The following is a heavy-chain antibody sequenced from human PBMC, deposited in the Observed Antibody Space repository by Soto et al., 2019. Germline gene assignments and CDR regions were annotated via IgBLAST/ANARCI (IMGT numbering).Heavy chain of an antibody. Sequence: SETLSLTCAVYGGSFSGYYWSWIRQPPGKGLEWIGEINHSGSTNYNPSLKSRVTISVDTSKNQFSLKLSSVTAADTAVYYCGRGYCSSTSCHFDPWGQGTLVTVSS. CDR1: GGSFSGYY. CDR2: INHSGST. V-gene: IGHV4-34*01. CDR3: GRGYCSSTSCHFDP. D-gene: IGHD2-2*01. J-gene: IGHJ5*02.